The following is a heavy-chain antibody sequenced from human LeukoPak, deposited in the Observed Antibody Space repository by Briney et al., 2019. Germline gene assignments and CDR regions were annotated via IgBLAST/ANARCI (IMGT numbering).Heavy chain of an antibody. V-gene: IGHV1-18*01. CDR3: ARGVGSAFDI. D-gene: IGHD2-15*01. J-gene: IGHJ3*02. CDR2: ISAYDGNT. CDR1: GYTFTTSG. Sequence: GASVKVSCKASGYTFTTSGISWVRQAPGQGLEWMGWISAYDGNTDYAQKLQGRVTMTTDTSTGTAYMELRSLRLEDTAVYYCARGVGSAFDIWGQGTMVTVSS.